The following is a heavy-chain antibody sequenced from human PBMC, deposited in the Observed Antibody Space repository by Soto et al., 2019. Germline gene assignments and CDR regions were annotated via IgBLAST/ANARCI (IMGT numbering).Heavy chain of an antibody. J-gene: IGHJ4*02. Sequence: SETLSLTCTVSGGSISSYYWSWMRQPLGKGLEWIGHIYYSGTTNYNPSLKSRVTISVDRSKNQFSLNLTSVTAADTAVYFCARVLHFYDTRGYYSYYFDYWGQGSLVTVSS. CDR3: ARVLHFYDTRGYYSYYFDY. V-gene: IGHV4-59*01. CDR2: IYYSGTT. CDR1: GGSISSYY. D-gene: IGHD3-22*01.